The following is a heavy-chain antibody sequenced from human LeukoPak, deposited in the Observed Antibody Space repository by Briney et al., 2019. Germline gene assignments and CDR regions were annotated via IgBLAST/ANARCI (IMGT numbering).Heavy chain of an antibody. J-gene: IGHJ4*02. V-gene: IGHV1-2*02. CDR1: GYTFTDYY. CDR3: AREEVIAAAGPTLDY. Sequence: ASVKLSCKASGYTFTDYYMHWVRQPPGQGLEWMGWINPNSGGTNYAQIFRGRVTPTRDTSISTAYMELSRLRSDDTAVFYCAREEVIAAAGPTLDYWGQGPLLPVSS. D-gene: IGHD6-13*01. CDR2: INPNSGGT.